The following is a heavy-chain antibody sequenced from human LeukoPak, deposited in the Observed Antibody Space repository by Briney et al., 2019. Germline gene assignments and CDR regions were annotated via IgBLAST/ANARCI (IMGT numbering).Heavy chain of an antibody. V-gene: IGHV3-48*04. Sequence: GGSLRLSCAASKFAFSSYAMSWVRQAPGKGLEWVSYISSSGSTIYYADSVKGRFTISRDNAKNSLYLQMNSLRAEDTAVYYCARDADYYDSSGYYYGMDVWGQGTTVTVSS. J-gene: IGHJ6*02. D-gene: IGHD3-22*01. CDR1: KFAFSSYA. CDR2: ISSSGSTI. CDR3: ARDADYYDSSGYYYGMDV.